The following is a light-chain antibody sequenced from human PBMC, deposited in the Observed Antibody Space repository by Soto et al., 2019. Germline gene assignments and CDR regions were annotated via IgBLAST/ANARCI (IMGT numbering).Light chain of an antibody. Sequence: EIVLTQSPATLSLSPGERATLSCRASQSVSSYLAWYQQKPGQAPRLLIYNASNRATGIPARFSGSGYGTDFTLTISSLEPEDFAVYYCQPRSNWPLTFGGGTKVEIK. CDR3: QPRSNWPLT. CDR1: QSVSSY. V-gene: IGKV3-11*01. CDR2: NAS. J-gene: IGKJ4*01.